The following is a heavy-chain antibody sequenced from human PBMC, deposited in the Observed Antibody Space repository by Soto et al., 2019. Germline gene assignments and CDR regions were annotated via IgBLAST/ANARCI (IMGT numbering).Heavy chain of an antibody. D-gene: IGHD1-26*01. V-gene: IGHV1-2*02. Sequence: ASVKVSCKASGYTFTGYYMHWVRQAPGQGLEWMGCINPNSGDTNYAQKFQGRVTMTRDTSISTAYMELRSLRSDDTAVYYCARVDWELHAFDIWGQGTMVTVSS. CDR2: INPNSGDT. CDR1: GYTFTGYY. CDR3: ARVDWELHAFDI. J-gene: IGHJ3*02.